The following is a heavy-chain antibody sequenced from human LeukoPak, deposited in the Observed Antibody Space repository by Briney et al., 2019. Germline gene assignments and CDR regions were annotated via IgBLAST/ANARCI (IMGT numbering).Heavy chain of an antibody. CDR2: FYASRGI. D-gene: IGHD3-16*01. V-gene: IGHV4-59*01. J-gene: IGHJ4*02. Sequence: PSEALSLTCTVSGGYISDSHWSWIRQAPGKGLEWIGEFYASRGINYNPSLRSRVSISFDMSKSQLSLTLTSVTAADTAVYYCATYYAAWGGRGHWGRGTLVTVSS. CDR1: GGYISDSH. CDR3: ATYYAAWGGRGH.